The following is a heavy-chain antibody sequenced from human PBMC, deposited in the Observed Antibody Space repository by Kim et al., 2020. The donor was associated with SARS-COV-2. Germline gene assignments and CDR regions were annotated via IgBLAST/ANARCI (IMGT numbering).Heavy chain of an antibody. D-gene: IGHD6-19*01. V-gene: IGHV3-74*01. J-gene: IGHJ4*02. CDR1: GFTFSSHW. CDR3: ARRQFTSGWYYFDY. CDR2: INSDGSTT. Sequence: GGSLRLSCAASGFTFSSHWMHWVRQEPGKGLVWVSRINSDGSTTSYADSVKGRFTISRDNAKNTLYLQMNSLRAEDTAVYYCARRQFTSGWYYFDYWGQGTLVTVSS.